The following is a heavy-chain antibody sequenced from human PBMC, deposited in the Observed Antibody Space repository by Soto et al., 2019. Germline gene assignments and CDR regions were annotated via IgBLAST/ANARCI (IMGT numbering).Heavy chain of an antibody. Sequence: GGSLRLSCAASGFTFSSYAMSWVRQAPGKGLEWVSAISGSGGSTYYADSVKGRFTISRDNSKNTLYLQMNSLRAEDTAVYYCAKVGDCSSTSCYFGSRYYYYYMDVWGKGTTVTVSS. CDR1: GFTFSSYA. CDR2: ISGSGGST. V-gene: IGHV3-23*01. J-gene: IGHJ6*03. D-gene: IGHD2-2*01. CDR3: AKVGDCSSTSCYFGSRYYYYYMDV.